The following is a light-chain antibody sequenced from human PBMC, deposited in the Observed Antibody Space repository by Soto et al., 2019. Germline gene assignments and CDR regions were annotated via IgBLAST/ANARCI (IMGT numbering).Light chain of an antibody. CDR1: QSLYSN. CDR3: QQYSKWPLT. J-gene: IGKJ4*01. Sequence: EIVMTQSPATLSVSPGEIATLSCRASQSLYSNLAWYQQKPGQSPRLLIYATSTRATGIPARFSGSGSGTDFTLTIISLQSENFARYYCQQYSKWPLTCGGGTKVEIK. V-gene: IGKV3-15*01. CDR2: ATS.